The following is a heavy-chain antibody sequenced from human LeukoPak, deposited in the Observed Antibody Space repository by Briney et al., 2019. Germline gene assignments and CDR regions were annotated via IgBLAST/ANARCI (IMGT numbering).Heavy chain of an antibody. CDR1: GFTFSSYG. J-gene: IGHJ2*01. Sequence: PGGSLRLSCAASGFTFSSYGMHWVRQAPGKGLEWVAVIWYDGSNKYYADSVKGRFTISRDNSKNTLYLQMNSLRAEDTAVHYCARGGATYWYFDLWGRGTLVTVSS. V-gene: IGHV3-33*01. CDR2: IWYDGSNK. D-gene: IGHD1-26*01. CDR3: ARGGATYWYFDL.